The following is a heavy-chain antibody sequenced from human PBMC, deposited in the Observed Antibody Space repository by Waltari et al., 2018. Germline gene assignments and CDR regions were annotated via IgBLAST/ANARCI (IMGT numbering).Heavy chain of an antibody. CDR1: GFIVSSKY. CDR2: IDSGGST. CDR3: AREVGDWSDALGY. Sequence: EVQLVESGGGLIQPGGSLRLSCAASGFIVSSKYMSWVRQAPGKGWEWISVIDSGGSTYYADAGKGRFTISRDNSKNTVFLQMNSLRAEDTAVYYCAREVGDWSDALGYWGQGTLVTVSS. J-gene: IGHJ4*02. V-gene: IGHV3-53*01. D-gene: IGHD1-1*01.